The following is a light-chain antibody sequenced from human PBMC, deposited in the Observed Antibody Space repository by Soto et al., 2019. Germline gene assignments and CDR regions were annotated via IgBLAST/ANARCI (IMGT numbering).Light chain of an antibody. CDR1: QSIINN. CDR3: QQRNNWPRT. Sequence: VLTQSPATLSESPGERATLSCRASQSIINNLAWYQQRPGQVPRLLIYDASNRATGIPARFSGSGSETDFTLTFSSLEPEDFALYYCQQRNNWPRTFGQGTKVDIK. J-gene: IGKJ1*01. CDR2: DAS. V-gene: IGKV3-11*01.